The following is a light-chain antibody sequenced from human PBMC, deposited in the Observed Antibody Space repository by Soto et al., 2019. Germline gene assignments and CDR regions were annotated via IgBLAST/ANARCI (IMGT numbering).Light chain of an antibody. CDR1: QSISSW. J-gene: IGKJ4*01. CDR2: DAS. CDR3: QQYNSYSLT. V-gene: IGKV1-5*01. Sequence: MTQSPATLSASVGDRVTITCRASQSISSWLAWYQQKPGKAPKLLIYDASSLESGVPSRFSGSGSGTEFTLTISSLQPDDFATHYCQQYNSYSLTFGGGTKVDIK.